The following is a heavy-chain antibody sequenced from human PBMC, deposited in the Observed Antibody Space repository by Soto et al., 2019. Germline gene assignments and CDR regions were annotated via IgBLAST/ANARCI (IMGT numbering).Heavy chain of an antibody. V-gene: IGHV3-73*02. D-gene: IGHD2-21*02. CDR3: TSQYCGGDCSRVDP. CDR1: GFTLSGSR. Sequence: EVQLVESGGGLVQPGGSLKLSCAASGFTLSGSRIHWVRQASGKGLEWVGRIRSKADSYAKAYAASVKGRFTISRDDSKNTAYLQMNSLKTEDTAVYYCTSQYCGGDCSRVDPWGQGTLVTVSS. J-gene: IGHJ5*02. CDR2: IRSKADSYAK.